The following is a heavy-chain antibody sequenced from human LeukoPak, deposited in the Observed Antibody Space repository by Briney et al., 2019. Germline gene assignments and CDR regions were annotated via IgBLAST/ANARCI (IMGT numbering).Heavy chain of an antibody. CDR1: GGSISSSTYY. CDR2: IYYSGST. Sequence: PSETLSLTCTVSGGSISSSTYYWGWIRQPPGKGLEWIGSIYYSGSTYYNPSLKSRVIIFVDTSKNQFSLNLSSVTAADTAVYYCARHIRNWNPDYWGQGTLVTVSS. J-gene: IGHJ4*02. V-gene: IGHV4-39*01. CDR3: ARHIRNWNPDY. D-gene: IGHD1-1*01.